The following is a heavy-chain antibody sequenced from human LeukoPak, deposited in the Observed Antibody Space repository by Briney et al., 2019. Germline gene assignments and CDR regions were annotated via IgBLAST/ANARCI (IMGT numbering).Heavy chain of an antibody. CDR2: INYSGNT. V-gene: IGHV4-39*02. CDR1: GGSISSGSYY. D-gene: IGHD3-10*01. Sequence: SETLSLTCTVSGGSISSGSYYWGWIRQPPGKGPEGIGSINYSGNTYYNPSLKSRVTISVDTSKTHFSLKLSSVTAADTAVYYCARRNLNHFGSGRFFDYWGQGTLVTVSS. J-gene: IGHJ4*02. CDR3: ARRNLNHFGSGRFFDY.